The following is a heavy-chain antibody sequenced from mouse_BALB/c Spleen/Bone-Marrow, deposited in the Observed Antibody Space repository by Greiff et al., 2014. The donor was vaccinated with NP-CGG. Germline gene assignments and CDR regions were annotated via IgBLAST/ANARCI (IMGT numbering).Heavy chain of an antibody. Sequence: QVQLQQSGAELVRPGASVKLSCKASGYTFTSYWINWVKQRPGQGLEWIGNIYPSDSYTNYNQKFKDKATLIVDKSSSTAYMQLSSPTSEDSAVYYCTRTYDYDEGGFDYWGQGTTLTVSS. J-gene: IGHJ2*01. CDR1: GYTFTSYW. D-gene: IGHD2-4*01. CDR3: TRTYDYDEGGFDY. V-gene: IGHV1-69*02. CDR2: IYPSDSYT.